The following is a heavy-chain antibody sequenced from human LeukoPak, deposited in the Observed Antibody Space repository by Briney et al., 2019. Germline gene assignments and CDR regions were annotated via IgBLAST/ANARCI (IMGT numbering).Heavy chain of an antibody. CDR2: INHSGST. J-gene: IGHJ4*02. V-gene: IGHV4-34*01. CDR1: GGSFSGYY. D-gene: IGHD5-24*01. CDR3: AGEPGDGYNQR. Sequence: SETLSLTCAVYGGSFSGYYWSWIRQPPGKGLEWIGEINHSGSTNYNPSLKSRVTISVDTPKNQFSLKLSSVTAADTAVYYCAGEPGDGYNQRWGQGTLVTVSS.